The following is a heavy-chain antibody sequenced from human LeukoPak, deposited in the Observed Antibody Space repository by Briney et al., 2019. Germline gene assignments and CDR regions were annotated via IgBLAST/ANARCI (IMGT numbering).Heavy chain of an antibody. J-gene: IGHJ6*03. Sequence: GGSLRLSCAASAFTFSSYGMHWVRLAPGEGLEWVAFIRYDGSNKYYADSVKGRFTISRDNSKNTLYLQMNSLRGEDTAVYYCAKDGDTMSGTYYYDMDVWGKGTTVTIS. CDR1: AFTFSSYG. D-gene: IGHD1-26*01. CDR2: IRYDGSNK. V-gene: IGHV3-30*02. CDR3: AKDGDTMSGTYYYDMDV.